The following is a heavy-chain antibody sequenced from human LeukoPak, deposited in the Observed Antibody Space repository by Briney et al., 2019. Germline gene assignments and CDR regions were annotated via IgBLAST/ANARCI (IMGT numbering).Heavy chain of an antibody. V-gene: IGHV4-34*01. D-gene: IGHD3-16*01. CDR3: ARAYGGHNWFDP. J-gene: IGHJ5*02. Sequence: SETLSLTCAVYGGSFSGYYWSWIRQPPGKGLEWIGEINHSGSTNYNPSLKSRVTISVDTSNNQFSLKLSSVTAADTAVYYCARAYGGHNWFDPWGQGTLVTVSS. CDR2: INHSGST. CDR1: GGSFSGYY.